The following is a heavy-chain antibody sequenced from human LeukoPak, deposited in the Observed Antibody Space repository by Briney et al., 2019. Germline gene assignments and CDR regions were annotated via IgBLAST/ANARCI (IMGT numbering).Heavy chain of an antibody. D-gene: IGHD5-12*01. V-gene: IGHV1-69*04. CDR3: ARGRGYSGYVPYYYGMDV. CDR2: IIPILGIA. J-gene: IGHJ6*02. CDR1: GGTFSSYA. Sequence: ASVKVSCKASGGTFSSYAISWVRPAPGQGLEWMGRIIPILGIANYAQKFQGRVTITADKSTSTAYMELSSLRSEDTAVYYCARGRGYSGYVPYYYGMDVWGQGNTVTVSS.